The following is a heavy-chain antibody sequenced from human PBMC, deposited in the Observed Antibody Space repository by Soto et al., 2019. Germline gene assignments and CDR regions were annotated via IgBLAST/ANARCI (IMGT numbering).Heavy chain of an antibody. CDR3: VRVPVVPAPAGEF. CDR1: GYSFTGYY. J-gene: IGHJ4*02. D-gene: IGHD3-16*01. V-gene: IGHV5-10-1*01. Sequence: PGESLKISCQGSGYSFTGYYITWVRHMPGKGLEWMGRIDPRDSYADYSPSFQGHVTISVDRSTKTAYLQWNSLKASDSAIYYCVRVPVVPAPAGEFWGQGTLVTVSS. CDR2: IDPRDSYA.